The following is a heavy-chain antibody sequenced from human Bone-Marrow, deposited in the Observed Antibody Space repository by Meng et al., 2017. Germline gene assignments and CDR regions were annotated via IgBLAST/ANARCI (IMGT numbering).Heavy chain of an antibody. V-gene: IGHV1-18*01. CDR3: ARDDDYGDYFPVWY. CDR1: GYTFTSYG. Sequence: QGRRVQSGMGVKMLGASVKVSCKASGYTFTSYGIIWVRQAPGQGLEWMGWISAYTGDTKYAQNFQGRVTMTTDTSTDTAYMELRSLRSDDTAMYFCARDDDYGDYFPVWYWGQGTLVTVSS. D-gene: IGHD4-17*01. J-gene: IGHJ4*02. CDR2: ISAYTGDT.